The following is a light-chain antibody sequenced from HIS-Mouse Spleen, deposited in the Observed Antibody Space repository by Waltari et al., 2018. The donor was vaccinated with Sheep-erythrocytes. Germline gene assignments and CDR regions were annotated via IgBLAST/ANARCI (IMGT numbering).Light chain of an antibody. Sequence: DIQMTQSPSSLSASVGDRVTTTCQASQDISNYLNWYQQKPGKAPKLLIYDASNLETGVPSRFSGSGSVTDFTFTISSLQPEDIATYYCQQYDNLFTFGPGTKVDIK. V-gene: IGKV1-33*01. CDR1: QDISNY. CDR3: QQYDNLFT. CDR2: DAS. J-gene: IGKJ3*01.